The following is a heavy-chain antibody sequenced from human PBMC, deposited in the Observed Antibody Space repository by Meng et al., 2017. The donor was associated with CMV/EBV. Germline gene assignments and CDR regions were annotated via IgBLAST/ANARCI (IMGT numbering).Heavy chain of an antibody. CDR1: GYSFTSYW. V-gene: IGHV5-51*01. CDR3: ARGGSGYYSSFDY. CDR2: IYPGDSDT. J-gene: IGHJ4*02. D-gene: IGHD3-22*01. Sequence: GGSLRLSCKGSGYSFTSYWIGWVRQMPGKGLEWMGIIYPGDSDTRYSPSFQGQVTISADKSIGTAYLQWSSLKASDTAMYYCARGGSGYYSSFDYWGQGTLVTVSS.